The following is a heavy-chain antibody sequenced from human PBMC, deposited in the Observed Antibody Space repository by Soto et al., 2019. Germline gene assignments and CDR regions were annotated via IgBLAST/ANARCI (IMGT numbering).Heavy chain of an antibody. CDR1: GGTFSSYA. V-gene: IGHV1-69*13. D-gene: IGHD3-10*01. CDR2: IIPIFGTA. CDR3: ARDRGENYYYYGMDV. Sequence: ASVKVSCKASGGTFSSYAISWVRQAPGQGLEWMGGIIPIFGTANYAQKFQGRVTITADESTSTAYMELSSLRSEDTAVYYCARDRGENYYYYGMDVWGQGTTVTVSS. J-gene: IGHJ6*02.